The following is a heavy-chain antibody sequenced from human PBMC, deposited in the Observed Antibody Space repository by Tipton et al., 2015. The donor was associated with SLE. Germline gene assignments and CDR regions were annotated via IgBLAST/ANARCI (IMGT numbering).Heavy chain of an antibody. D-gene: IGHD3-10*01. CDR2: IYHSGST. J-gene: IGHJ4*02. Sequence: LRLSCTVSGYSIRSGYYWGWIRQPPGKGLEWIGSIYHSGSTYCNPSLKSRVTISVDTSKNQLSLKLSSVTAADTAVYYCARDLQYGSGNNYVDYWGQGTLVTVSS. CDR1: GYSIRSGYY. CDR3: ARDLQYGSGNNYVDY. V-gene: IGHV4-38-2*02.